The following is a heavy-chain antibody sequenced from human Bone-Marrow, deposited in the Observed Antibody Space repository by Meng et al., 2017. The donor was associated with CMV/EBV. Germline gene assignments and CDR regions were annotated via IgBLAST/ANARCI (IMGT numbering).Heavy chain of an antibody. D-gene: IGHD6-19*01. CDR1: GYIFTKYG. CDR2: ISAYNGDT. J-gene: IGHJ4*02. CDR3: ARDAGTIAVSGIGDY. V-gene: IGHV1-18*03. Sequence: ASVKVSCKASGYIFTKYGVNWMRQAPGQGPEWMGWISAYNGDTMYAPKVQGRVTMTTDTSTSTAYMELRGLRSDDMAVYYCARDAGTIAVSGIGDYWGQGTLVTVSS.